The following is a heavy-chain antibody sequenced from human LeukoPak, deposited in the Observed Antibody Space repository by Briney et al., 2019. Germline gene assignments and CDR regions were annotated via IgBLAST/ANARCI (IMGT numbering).Heavy chain of an antibody. V-gene: IGHV4-30-4*01. CDR3: ANADRFCSGSCHVPDAFDF. Sequence: SETLSLTCTVSGGSISSGDYYWSWIRQPPGKGLEWIGYIYYDGSTYYNPSLKSRVTISVDRSKNQFSLKLSSVTAADTAVYYCANADRFCSGSCHVPDAFDFWGQGTMVTVSS. CDR2: IYYDGST. J-gene: IGHJ3*01. D-gene: IGHD2-15*01. CDR1: GGSISSGDYY.